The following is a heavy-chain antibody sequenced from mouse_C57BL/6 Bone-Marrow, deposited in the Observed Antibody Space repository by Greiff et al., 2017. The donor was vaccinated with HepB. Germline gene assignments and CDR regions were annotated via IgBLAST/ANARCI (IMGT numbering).Heavy chain of an antibody. Sequence: EVKLVESGGGLVQPGASLKLSCESNEYAFPSHYMSWVRKTPEHGLELVAAINSDGGSTYYPDTMKRRSNISRDNTTKTPYLQMSSLRPEDTALYYCARYDGFDLYFDVWGTGTTLTVSS. V-gene: IGHV5-2*01. J-gene: IGHJ1*03. CDR1: EYAFPSHY. CDR3: ARYDGFDLYFDV. D-gene: IGHD2-3*01. CDR2: INSDGGST.